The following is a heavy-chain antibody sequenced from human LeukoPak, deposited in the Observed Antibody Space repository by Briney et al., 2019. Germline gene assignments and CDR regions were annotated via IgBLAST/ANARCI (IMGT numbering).Heavy chain of an antibody. J-gene: IGHJ5*02. V-gene: IGHV4-59*08. CDR2: IYYSGST. CDR3: ARRLAVGATTWFDP. CDR1: GGSISSYY. Sequence: PSETLSLTCTVSGGSISSYYWSWIRQPPGKGLEWIGYIYYSGSTNYNPSLKSRVTISVDTSKNQFSLKLSSVTAADTAVYYCARRLAVGATTWFDPWAREPWSPSPQ. D-gene: IGHD1-26*01.